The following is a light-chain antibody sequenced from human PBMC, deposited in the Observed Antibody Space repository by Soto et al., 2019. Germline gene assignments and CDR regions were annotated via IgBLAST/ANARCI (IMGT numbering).Light chain of an antibody. Sequence: LSQSPGTLSLYPGKRATLSCSASQSVSNNYLAWYQQKPGQAPRLLIYGASNRATGIPDRFSGGGSGTDFTLTISRLEPEDFAVYYCQQFSSYPLTFGGGTKVDVK. CDR1: QSVSNNY. CDR2: GAS. J-gene: IGKJ4*01. CDR3: QQFSSYPLT. V-gene: IGKV3-20*01.